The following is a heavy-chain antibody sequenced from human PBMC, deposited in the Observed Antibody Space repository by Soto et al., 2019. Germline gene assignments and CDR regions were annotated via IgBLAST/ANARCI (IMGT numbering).Heavy chain of an antibody. CDR3: ARDYLGGAFDN. CDR1: GGSISSGGYY. Sequence: SETLSLTCTVSGGSISSGGYYWSWIRQHPGKGLEWIGYIYYSGSTHYNPSLKRRVTISVDTSKNKFSLKLRSVTAADTAVYYWARDYLGGAFDNWGQGTMVTVSS. J-gene: IGHJ3*02. D-gene: IGHD3-16*01. V-gene: IGHV4-31*03. CDR2: IYYSGST.